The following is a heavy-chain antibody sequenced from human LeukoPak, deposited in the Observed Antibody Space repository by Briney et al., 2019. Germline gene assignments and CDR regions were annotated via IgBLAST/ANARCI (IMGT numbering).Heavy chain of an antibody. J-gene: IGHJ6*03. CDR3: ARVTGAVFGGAGGHMDV. CDR2: INPNSGGT. V-gene: IGHV1-2*02. Sequence: ASVKVSCKASGYTFTGYYMHWVRQAPGQGLEWMGWINPNSGGTNYAQKFQGRVTMTRDTSISTAYMELSRLRSDDTAVYYCARVTGAVFGGAGGHMDVWGKGTTVTVSS. D-gene: IGHD2-8*02. CDR1: GYTFTGYY.